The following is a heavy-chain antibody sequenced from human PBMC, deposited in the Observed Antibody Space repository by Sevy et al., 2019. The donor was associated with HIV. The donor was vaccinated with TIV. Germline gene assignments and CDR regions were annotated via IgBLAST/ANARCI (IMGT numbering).Heavy chain of an antibody. CDR2: ISYAGVNK. D-gene: IGHD2-15*01. CDR3: AKANADCSGGTCYTAHYYYDMDV. V-gene: IGHV3-30*18. CDR1: GFAFSDYA. J-gene: IGHJ6*02. Sequence: GGSLRLSCAASGFAFSDYAMHWVRQAPGKGLEWVAAISYAGVNKYFADSVKGRFTVSKDNSKNTLYLAMNSLRAEDTAVYYCAKANADCSGGTCYTAHYYYDMDVWGRGATVTVSS.